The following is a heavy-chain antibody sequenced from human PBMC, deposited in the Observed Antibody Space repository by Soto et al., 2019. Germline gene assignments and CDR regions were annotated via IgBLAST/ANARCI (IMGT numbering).Heavy chain of an antibody. CDR2: ISWNSGSI. CDR1: GFTFDDYA. Sequence: EVQLVESGGGLVQPGRSLRLSCAASGFTFDDYAMHWVRQAPGKGLEWVSGISWNSGSIGYADSVKGRFTISKDNAKNSLYLKMNSLRAEHTALYYCAKDISITGTICDCYFDLWGRGTLVTASS. J-gene: IGHJ2*01. V-gene: IGHV3-9*01. D-gene: IGHD1-7*01. CDR3: AKDISITGTICDCYFDL.